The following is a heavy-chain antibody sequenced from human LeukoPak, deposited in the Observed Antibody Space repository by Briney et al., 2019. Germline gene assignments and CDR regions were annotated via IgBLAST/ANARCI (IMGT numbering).Heavy chain of an antibody. Sequence: GESLKISCKGSGYSFTSYWIGWVRQMPGKGLEWMGVIYPGDSDTRYSPSFQGQVTISADKSISTAYLQWNSLKASDTAMYYCARRPPGSGWFPGIDYWGQGTLATVSS. J-gene: IGHJ4*02. CDR1: GYSFTSYW. CDR2: IYPGDSDT. CDR3: ARRPPGSGWFPGIDY. V-gene: IGHV5-51*01. D-gene: IGHD6-19*01.